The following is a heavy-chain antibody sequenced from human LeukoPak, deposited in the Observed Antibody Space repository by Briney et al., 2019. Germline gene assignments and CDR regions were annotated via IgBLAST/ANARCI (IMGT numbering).Heavy chain of an antibody. D-gene: IGHD3-10*01. Sequence: GGSLRLSCAASGFTFSSYSMNWVRQAPGKGLEWVSSISSSSSYIYYADSVKGRFTISRDNAKNSLYLQMNSLRAEDTAVYYCARAPYKGSGSYYPYYFDYWGQGTLVTVSP. J-gene: IGHJ4*02. CDR3: ARAPYKGSGSYYPYYFDY. CDR1: GFTFSSYS. V-gene: IGHV3-21*01. CDR2: ISSSSSYI.